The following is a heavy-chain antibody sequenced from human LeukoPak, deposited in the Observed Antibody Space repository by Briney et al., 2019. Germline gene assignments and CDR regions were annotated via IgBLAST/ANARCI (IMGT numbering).Heavy chain of an antibody. CDR3: VKDRSGTYAFDI. J-gene: IGHJ3*02. CDR1: GFTFSNYA. V-gene: IGHV3-64D*09. D-gene: IGHD3-10*01. CDR2: INTNGDTT. Sequence: GGSLRLSCSASGFTFSNYAMHWVRQAPGKGLEYVSSINTNGDTTNCADSVKGRFTISRDNSKNTLYLQMSSLRAEDTAAYCCVKDRSGTYAFDIWGRGTMVTVSS.